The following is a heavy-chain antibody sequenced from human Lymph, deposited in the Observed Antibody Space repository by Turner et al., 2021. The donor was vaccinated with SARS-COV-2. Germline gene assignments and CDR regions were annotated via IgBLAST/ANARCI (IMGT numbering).Heavy chain of an antibody. CDR3: AKDSRFLEWLLFGEFDY. Sequence: QVQLVETGGGVVQPGRSLRLPCAAYGFTFSNYGMHWVRQAPGKGLEWVAVISYDGSNKNYAGSVKGRFTISRDNSKNTLNLQMNSLRAEDTAVYYCAKDSRFLEWLLFGEFDYWGQGTLVTVSS. CDR1: GFTFSNYG. D-gene: IGHD3-3*01. V-gene: IGHV3-30*18. J-gene: IGHJ4*02. CDR2: ISYDGSNK.